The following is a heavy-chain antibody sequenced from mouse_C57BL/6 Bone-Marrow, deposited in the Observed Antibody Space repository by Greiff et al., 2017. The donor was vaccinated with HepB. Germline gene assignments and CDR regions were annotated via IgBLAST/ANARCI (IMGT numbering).Heavy chain of an antibody. V-gene: IGHV14-1*01. D-gene: IGHD2-4*01. Sequence: VQLQQSGAELVRPGASVKLSCTASGFNIKDYYMHWVKQRPEQGLEWIGRIDPEDGDTEYAPKFQGKATMTADTSSNTAYLQLSSLTSEDTAVYYCTIYDDDWDWYFDVWGTGTTVTVSS. CDR3: TIYDDDWDWYFDV. CDR2: IDPEDGDT. J-gene: IGHJ1*03. CDR1: GFNIKDYY.